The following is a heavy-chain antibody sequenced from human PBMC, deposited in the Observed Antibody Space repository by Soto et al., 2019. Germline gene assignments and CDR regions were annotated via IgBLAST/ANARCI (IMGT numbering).Heavy chain of an antibody. J-gene: IGHJ5*01. CDR1: GFTFSTYS. CDR2: ITSSSTYI. D-gene: IGHD6-19*01. V-gene: IGHV3-21*01. CDR3: ARDGPREVAGKFDF. Sequence: PGGSLRLSCAASGFTFSTYSMNWVRQAPGKGLEWVSSITSSSTYIYYADSLKGRFTISRDNAKNSLYLQMNSLRAEDTAVYYCARDGPREVAGKFDFWARGPRASFSA.